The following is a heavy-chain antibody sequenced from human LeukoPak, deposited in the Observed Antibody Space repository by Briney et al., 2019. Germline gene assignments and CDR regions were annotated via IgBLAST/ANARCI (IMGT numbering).Heavy chain of an antibody. Sequence: GGSLRLSSAGSGFTFISYDMSWVHQAPGKGLEWISVITGTGGSTYYAGSVKGRFTISKDNSKNTLYLQMNSLRAEDTAVYYCAKDGYSSGLDYWGQGALVTVSS. V-gene: IGHV3-23*01. D-gene: IGHD6-19*01. CDR2: ITGTGGST. CDR3: AKDGYSSGLDY. CDR1: GFTFISYD. J-gene: IGHJ4*02.